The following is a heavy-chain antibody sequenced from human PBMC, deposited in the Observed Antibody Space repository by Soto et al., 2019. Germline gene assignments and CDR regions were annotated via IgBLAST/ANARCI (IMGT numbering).Heavy chain of an antibody. CDR1: GYPFTHYA. Sequence: QVQLVQSGDEVKKPGASLKVSCTASGYPFTHYAIHCVRHAPGQRLELMGFINAGSGNTKYSQTVQGRLTFTKDTSASTAYMDMRSRRSEETAIYYCARGLSADGAWGQGTLVTVSS. CDR3: ARGLSADGA. CDR2: INAGSGNT. V-gene: IGHV1-3*01. D-gene: IGHD6-13*01. J-gene: IGHJ5*02.